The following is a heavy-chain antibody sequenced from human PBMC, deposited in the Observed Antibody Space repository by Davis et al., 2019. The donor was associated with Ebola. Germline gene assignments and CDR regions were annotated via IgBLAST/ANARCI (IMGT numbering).Heavy chain of an antibody. J-gene: IGHJ3*02. V-gene: IGHV3-21*01. D-gene: IGHD6-19*01. CDR1: GFTFSSYS. CDR2: ISSSSSYI. Sequence: GESLKISCAASGFTFSSYSMNWVRQAPGKGLEWVSSISSSSSYIYYADSAKGRFTISRDNAKNSLYLQMNSLRAEDTAVYYCARDRTQWLTPDAFDIWGQGTMVTVSS. CDR3: ARDRTQWLTPDAFDI.